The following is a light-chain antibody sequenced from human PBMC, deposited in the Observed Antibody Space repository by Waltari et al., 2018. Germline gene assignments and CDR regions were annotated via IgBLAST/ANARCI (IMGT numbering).Light chain of an antibody. Sequence: TCQATQDITTSLSWFQQKPGKAPQLLIYDASSLQAGVPSRFSGTGSGTALSFTITSLQPEDSATYYCQHYHSLPYTFGRGTKLQIK. CDR2: DAS. CDR3: QHYHSLPYT. CDR1: QDITTS. J-gene: IGKJ2*01. V-gene: IGKV1-33*01.